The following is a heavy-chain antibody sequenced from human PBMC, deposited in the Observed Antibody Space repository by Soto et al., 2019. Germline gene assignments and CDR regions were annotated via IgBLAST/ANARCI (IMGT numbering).Heavy chain of an antibody. CDR3: AKDVPRYCSGGSCFYYYYGMDV. D-gene: IGHD2-15*01. CDR1: GFTFSSYA. J-gene: IGHJ6*02. CDR2: ISGSGGST. Sequence: GGSLRLSCAASGFTFSSYAMSWVRQAQGKGLEWVSAISGSGGSTYYADSVKGRFTISRDNSKNTLYLQMNSLRAEDTAVYYCAKDVPRYCSGGSCFYYYYGMDVWGQGTTVTVSS. V-gene: IGHV3-23*01.